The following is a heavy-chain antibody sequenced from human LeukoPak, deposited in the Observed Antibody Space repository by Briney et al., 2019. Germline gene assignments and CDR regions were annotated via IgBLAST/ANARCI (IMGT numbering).Heavy chain of an antibody. CDR2: IVVGSGNT. D-gene: IGHD3-22*01. Sequence: TSVKVSCKASGFTFISSAMQWVRQARGQRLEWIGWIVVGSGNTNYAQKFQERVTITRDMSTSTAYMELSSLRSEDTAVYYCAAVDDSSGYYYRDYWGQGTLVTVSS. V-gene: IGHV1-58*02. CDR3: AAVDDSSGYYYRDY. J-gene: IGHJ4*02. CDR1: GFTFISSA.